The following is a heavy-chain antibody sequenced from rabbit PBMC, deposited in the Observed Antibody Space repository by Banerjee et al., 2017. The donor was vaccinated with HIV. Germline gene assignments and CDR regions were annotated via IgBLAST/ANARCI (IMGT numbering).Heavy chain of an antibody. V-gene: IGHV1S7*01. Sequence: QLKESGGGLVQPGGSLKLSCKGSGFDFSTYYMSWVRQAPGKGLEWIGYIDPFFGTTYYASWVNGRFTISSHNAQNTLYLQLNSLTVADTATYFCTRDPAYGGGSGAYIPDLWGPGTLVTVS. CDR2: IDPFFGTT. CDR1: GFDFSTYY. D-gene: IGHD1-1*01. CDR3: TRDPAYGGGSGAYIPDL. J-gene: IGHJ4*01.